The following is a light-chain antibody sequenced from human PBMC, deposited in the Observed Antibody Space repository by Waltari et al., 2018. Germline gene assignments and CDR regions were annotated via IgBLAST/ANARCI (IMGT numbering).Light chain of an antibody. Sequence: DIVLTQSPYSLALSLGERATISFRSSQSVLSSTNSNNYLACYQQRPRRPPKLLFYWASTRVSVVPDGFDGSGSGTDFTLTISSLQAEDLAVYYCQKYYTTPCTFGQGTRLEIK. CDR2: WAS. V-gene: IGKV4-1*01. CDR1: QSVLSSTNSNNY. CDR3: QKYYTTPCT. J-gene: IGKJ2*02.